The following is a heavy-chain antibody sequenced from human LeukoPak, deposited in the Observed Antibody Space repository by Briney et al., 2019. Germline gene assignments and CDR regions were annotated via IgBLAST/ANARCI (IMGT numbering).Heavy chain of an antibody. CDR3: ARAVPAAISAFGYVGWFDP. CDR1: GYTFTSYG. Sequence: ASVKVSCKASGYTFTSYGISWVRQAPGQGLEWMGWISAYNGNTNYAQKLQGRVTMTTDTSTSTAYMELRSLRSDDTAVYYCARAVPAAISAFGYVGWFDPWGQGTLVTVSS. J-gene: IGHJ5*02. CDR2: ISAYNGNT. D-gene: IGHD2-2*01. V-gene: IGHV1-18*01.